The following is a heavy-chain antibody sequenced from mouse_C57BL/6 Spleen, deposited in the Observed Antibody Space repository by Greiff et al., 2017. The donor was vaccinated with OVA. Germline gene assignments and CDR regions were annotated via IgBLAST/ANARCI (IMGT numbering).Heavy chain of an antibody. Sequence: DVMLVESGGGLVKPGGSLKLSCAASGFTFSSYAMSWVRQTPEKRLEWVATISDGGSYTYYPDNVKGRFTISRDNAKNNLYLQMSHLKSEDTAMYYCARDMAFITTVVEGFDYWGQGTTLTVSS. J-gene: IGHJ2*01. CDR2: ISDGGSYT. V-gene: IGHV5-4*01. CDR3: ARDMAFITTVVEGFDY. D-gene: IGHD1-1*01. CDR1: GFTFSSYA.